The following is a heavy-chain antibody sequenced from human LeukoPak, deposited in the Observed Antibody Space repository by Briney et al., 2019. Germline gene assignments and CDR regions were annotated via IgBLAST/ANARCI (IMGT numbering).Heavy chain of an antibody. J-gene: IGHJ5*02. D-gene: IGHD5-18*01. CDR2: IYTSGST. V-gene: IGHV4-4*07. CDR3: ARDPGLYSYGPNWFDP. CDR1: GGSISSYY. Sequence: SETLSLTCTVSGGSISSYYWSWIRQPAGKGLEWIGRIYTSGSTNYNPSLKSRVTMSVDTSKSQFSLKLSSVTAADTAVYYCARDPGLYSYGPNWFDPWGQGTLVTVSS.